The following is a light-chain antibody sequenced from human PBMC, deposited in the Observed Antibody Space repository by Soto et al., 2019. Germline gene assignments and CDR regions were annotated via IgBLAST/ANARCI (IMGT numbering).Light chain of an antibody. CDR2: AAS. Sequence: EIRLTQSPSSLSASVGDRVTIACRASHDINNFLAWLQQRPGKVPELLMYAASTLKSGDPSRFSGSGSGTDFTLTIDGLQPEDFASYFCQNYNSVPYTFGQGTKLEIK. CDR1: HDINNF. J-gene: IGKJ2*01. V-gene: IGKV1-27*01. CDR3: QNYNSVPYT.